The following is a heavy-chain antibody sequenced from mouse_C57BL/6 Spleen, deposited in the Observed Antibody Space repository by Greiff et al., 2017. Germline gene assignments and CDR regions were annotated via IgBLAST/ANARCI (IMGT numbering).Heavy chain of an antibody. V-gene: IGHV1-69*01. CDR3: AKGTVVATGDYYDY. CDR1: GYTFTSYW. D-gene: IGHD1-1*01. J-gene: IGHJ2*01. CDR2: IDPSDSYT. Sequence: QVQLQQSGAELVMPGASVKLSCTASGYTFTSYWMHWVKQRPGQGLEWIGEIDPSDSYTKYDQKFTGKSTLTEDKSSSTAYMQLSSLSSEYSAVYYCAKGTVVATGDYYDYWGQGTTLTVSS.